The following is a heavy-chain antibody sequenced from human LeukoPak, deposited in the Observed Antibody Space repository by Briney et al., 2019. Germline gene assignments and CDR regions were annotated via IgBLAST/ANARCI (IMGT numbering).Heavy chain of an antibody. D-gene: IGHD6-19*01. CDR3: ARGPRIAVAGRSDY. V-gene: IGHV3-21*01. CDR2: ISSSSSYI. J-gene: IGHJ4*02. CDR1: GFTFSSYS. Sequence: GGSLRLSCAASGFTFSSYSMNWVRQAPGKGLEWVSSISSSSSYIYYADSVKGRFTISRDNAKNSLYLQMNSLRAEDTAVYYCARGPRIAVAGRSDYWGQGTLVTVSS.